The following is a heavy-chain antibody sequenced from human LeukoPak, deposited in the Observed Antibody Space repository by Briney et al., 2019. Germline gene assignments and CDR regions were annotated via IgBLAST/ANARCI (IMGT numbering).Heavy chain of an antibody. Sequence: GGSLRLSCAASGFTFSSYSMNWVRQAPGKGLMWDAHIAGDGGSISYADSVKGRFTISRDNAKNTLYLQMNSQRAEDTAIYYCARGGFKYNYYDAMDVWGQGTTVTVSS. CDR2: IAGDGGSI. V-gene: IGHV3-74*01. CDR3: ARGGFKYNYYDAMDV. D-gene: IGHD2-15*01. J-gene: IGHJ6*02. CDR1: GFTFSSYS.